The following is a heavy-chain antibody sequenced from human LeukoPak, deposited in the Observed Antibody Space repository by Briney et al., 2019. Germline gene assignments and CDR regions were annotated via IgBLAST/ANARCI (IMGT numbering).Heavy chain of an antibody. CDR3: ARGRDDDVWGSYPTCFDY. V-gene: IGHV4-61*02. Sequence: SQTLTLTCTVSGGSISSAIYYWSCIRPPAGKGLEWIGRIYNSGSTSYNPSLTSRVTISVDTSKNQSSLKLSSVTAADTAVYYCARGRDDDVWGSYPTCFDYWGQGTLVTVSS. D-gene: IGHD3-16*02. CDR2: IYNSGST. J-gene: IGHJ4*02. CDR1: GGSISSAIYY.